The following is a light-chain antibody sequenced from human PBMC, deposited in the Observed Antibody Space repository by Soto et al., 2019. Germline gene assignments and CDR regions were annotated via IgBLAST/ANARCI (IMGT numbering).Light chain of an antibody. CDR2: EVS. V-gene: IGLV2-23*02. J-gene: IGLJ1*01. CDR1: TSDFGSYDL. CDR3: CSYAGGRSPYV. Sequence: QSALTQPASVSGSPGQSITISCTGTTSDFGSYDLVSWYQQHPGKAPKIMIYEVSKRPSGDSNRFSGSKSGNTASLTISGLQAEDEADYYCCSYAGGRSPYVFGTGTKVT.